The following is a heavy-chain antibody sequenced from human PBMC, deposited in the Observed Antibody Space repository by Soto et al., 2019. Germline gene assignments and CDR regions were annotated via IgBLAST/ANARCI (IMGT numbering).Heavy chain of an antibody. Sequence: GESLKISCKGLGYRFSTYWIAWVRQMPGKGLEWMGTIFPDDSETRYSPTFQGQVTISADKSISTAYLQWRSLRASDSAIYYSARFQYSLSHYFDFWGQGTRVTVSS. D-gene: IGHD5-18*01. CDR1: GYRFSTYW. V-gene: IGHV5-51*01. J-gene: IGHJ4*02. CDR2: IFPDDSET. CDR3: ARFQYSLSHYFDF.